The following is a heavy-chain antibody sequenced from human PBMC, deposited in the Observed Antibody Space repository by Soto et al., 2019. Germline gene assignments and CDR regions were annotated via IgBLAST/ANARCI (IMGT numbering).Heavy chain of an antibody. J-gene: IGHJ6*02. CDR1: GFTFSSYG. D-gene: IGHD4-17*01. V-gene: IGHV3-30*18. Sequence: QVQLVESGGGVVQPGRSLRLSCAASGFTFSSYGMHWVRQAPGKGLEWVAVISYDGSNKYYADSVKGRFTISRDNSKNTLYLQMNSLRAEDTAVYYCAKDALPPIYGDYYYYYGMDVWGQGTTVTVSS. CDR3: AKDALPPIYGDYYYYYGMDV. CDR2: ISYDGSNK.